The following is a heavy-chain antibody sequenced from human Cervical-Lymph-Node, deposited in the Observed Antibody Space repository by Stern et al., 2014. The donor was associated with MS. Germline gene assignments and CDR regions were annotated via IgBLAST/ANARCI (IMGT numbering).Heavy chain of an antibody. D-gene: IGHD3-16*01. CDR2: VHYSGGGA. CDR1: GGSFTSYY. CDR3: ARKSGGGQTFDY. J-gene: IGHJ4*02. V-gene: IGHV4-59*01. Sequence: VQLVESGPGLVKPSETLSLTCTVSGGSFTSYYWSWIRQPPGKGLEWIGYVHYSGGGANYKPSLKSRVTISVDTSKKQFSLNLSSVTAADTAVYYCARKSGGGQTFDYWGQGTMVTVSS.